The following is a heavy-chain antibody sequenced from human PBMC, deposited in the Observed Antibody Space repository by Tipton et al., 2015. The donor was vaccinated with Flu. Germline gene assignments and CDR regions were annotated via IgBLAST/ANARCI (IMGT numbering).Heavy chain of an antibody. V-gene: IGHV5-51*01. CDR1: GYSFTSYW. Sequence: QLVQSGAEVKKPGESLKISCKGSGYSFTSYWIGWVRQMPGKGLEWMGIIYPGDSDTRNSTSFQGQVTILADKSISTAYLQWSSRKASDTAMYYWARLGLESVFLYFDYWGRGTLVPVSS. CDR2: IYPGDSDT. CDR3: ARLGLESVFLYFDY. J-gene: IGHJ4*02.